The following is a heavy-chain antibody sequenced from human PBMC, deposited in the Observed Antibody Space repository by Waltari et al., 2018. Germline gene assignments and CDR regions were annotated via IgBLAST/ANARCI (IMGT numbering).Heavy chain of an antibody. CDR3: ATSDFWSGYYIGY. J-gene: IGHJ4*02. CDR1: GYTFTAYY. D-gene: IGHD3-3*01. CDR2: INPNNGGT. V-gene: IGHV1-2*02. Sequence: QVQLVQSGAEVKKPGASVKVSCKASGYTFTAYYMHLVRKAPGQGLEWMGWINPNNGGTNYAQKYQGRVTMTRDTSISTAYMELSGLTSDDTAVYYCATSDFWSGYYIGYWGQGTLVTASS.